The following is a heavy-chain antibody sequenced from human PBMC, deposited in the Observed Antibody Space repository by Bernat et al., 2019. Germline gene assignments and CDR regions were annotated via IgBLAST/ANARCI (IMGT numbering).Heavy chain of an antibody. Sequence: QITLKESGPTLVKPTQTLTLTCTFSGFSLSTSGVAVGWIRQPPGKALEWLALIYSDEDKRYSPSLRSRLTITKDTSKNQVVLTMANMDPVDTATYYCAHLKQLVPDYWGQGTLVTVSS. CDR2: IYSDEDK. CDR1: GFSLSTSGVA. J-gene: IGHJ4*02. D-gene: IGHD6-13*01. V-gene: IGHV2-5*02. CDR3: AHLKQLVPDY.